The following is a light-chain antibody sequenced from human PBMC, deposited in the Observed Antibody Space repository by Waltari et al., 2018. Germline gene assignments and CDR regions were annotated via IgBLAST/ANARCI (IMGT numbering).Light chain of an antibody. V-gene: IGLV2-8*01. CDR2: EVY. J-gene: IGLJ1*01. CDR3: SSYAGSNNLGV. CDR1: SSDVGGYSY. Sequence: QSALTQPPSASGSPGPSVTISCTGTSSDVGGYSYVSWYQHHPGKAPKRIIYEVYKRPSGVPDRFSGSKSGNTASLTVSGLQAEDEADYYCSSYAGSNNLGVFGTGTKVTVL.